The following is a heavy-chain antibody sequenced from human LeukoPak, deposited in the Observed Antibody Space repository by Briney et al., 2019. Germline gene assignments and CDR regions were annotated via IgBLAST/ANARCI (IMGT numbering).Heavy chain of an antibody. V-gene: IGHV5-51*01. D-gene: IGHD2-15*01. Sequence: GESLKISCKGSGYSFTSYWIGWVRQMPGKGLEWMGIIYPGDSDTRYSPSFQGQVTISADKSISTAYLQWSSLKASDTAMYYCARLNLLGYCSGGSCRGWAFDIWGQGTMVTVSS. CDR1: GYSFTSYW. J-gene: IGHJ3*02. CDR3: ARLNLLGYCSGGSCRGWAFDI. CDR2: IYPGDSDT.